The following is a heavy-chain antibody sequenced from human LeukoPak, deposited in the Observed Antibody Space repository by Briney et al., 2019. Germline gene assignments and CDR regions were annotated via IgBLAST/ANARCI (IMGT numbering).Heavy chain of an antibody. CDR2: IKQDGSEK. Sequence: GGSLRLSCATSGFTFTTYWMNWVRQAPGKGLEWVANIKQDGSEKYYVDSVKGRFTISRDNARNSLYLQMNSLRAEDTAVYYCARDPEGPLGAYFDYWGQGTLVTVSS. CDR3: ARDPEGPLGAYFDY. J-gene: IGHJ4*02. D-gene: IGHD1-26*01. V-gene: IGHV3-7*01. CDR1: GFTFTTYW.